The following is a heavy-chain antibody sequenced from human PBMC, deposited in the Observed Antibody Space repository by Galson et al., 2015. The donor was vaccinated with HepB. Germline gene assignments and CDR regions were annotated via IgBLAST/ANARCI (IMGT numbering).Heavy chain of an antibody. V-gene: IGHV5-10-1*01. CDR2: IDPSDSYT. J-gene: IGHJ6*02. D-gene: IGHD1-26*01. CDR1: GYSFTSYW. Sequence: QSGAEVKKPGESLRISCKGSGYSFTSYWISWVRQMPGKGLEWMGRIDPSDSYTNYSPSFQGHVTISADKSISTAYLQWSSLKASDTAMYYCARRRIPDKKTGVGALSRDGMDVWGQGTTVTVSS. CDR3: ARRRIPDKKTGVGALSRDGMDV.